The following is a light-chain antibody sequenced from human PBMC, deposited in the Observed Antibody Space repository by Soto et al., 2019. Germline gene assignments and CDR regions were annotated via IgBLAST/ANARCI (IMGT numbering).Light chain of an antibody. CDR2: TAS. Sequence: DSERTQSPSSLSASVGDRVTITCRASQTISIFLNWYQHKPGKPPTLLIYTASSLQSGVPSRFSGSGSGTDFTLTISSLQPEDAATYYCQHANSFPITFGQGTRLEIK. V-gene: IGKV1-39*01. CDR1: QTISIF. CDR3: QHANSFPIT. J-gene: IGKJ5*01.